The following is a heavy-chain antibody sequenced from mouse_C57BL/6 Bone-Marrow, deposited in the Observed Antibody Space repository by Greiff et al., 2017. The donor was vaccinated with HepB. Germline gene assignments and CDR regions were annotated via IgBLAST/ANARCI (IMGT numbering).Heavy chain of an antibody. Sequence: VQLQQSGPELVKPGASVKIPCKASGYTFTDYNMDWVKQSHGKSLEWIGDINPNNGGTIYNQKFKGKATLTVDKSSSTAYMELRSLTSEDTAVYYCAREGVTGTRDFDYWGQGTTLTVSS. D-gene: IGHD4-1*01. CDR1: GYTFTDYN. J-gene: IGHJ2*01. CDR2: INPNNGGT. V-gene: IGHV1-18*01. CDR3: AREGVTGTRDFDY.